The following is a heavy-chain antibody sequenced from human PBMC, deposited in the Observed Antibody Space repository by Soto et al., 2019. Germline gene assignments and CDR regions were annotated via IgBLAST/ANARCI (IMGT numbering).Heavy chain of an antibody. V-gene: IGHV3-30*03. CDR1: GITFSSYG. Sequence: GGSLRLSCAASGITFSSYGMHWVRQAPGKGLEWVAVISYDGSNKYYADSVKGRFTISRDNSKNTLYLQMNSLRAEDTAVYYCATDLIWGRDVGATNGFDYWGQGTLVTVSS. D-gene: IGHD1-26*01. CDR2: ISYDGSNK. J-gene: IGHJ4*02. CDR3: ATDLIWGRDVGATNGFDY.